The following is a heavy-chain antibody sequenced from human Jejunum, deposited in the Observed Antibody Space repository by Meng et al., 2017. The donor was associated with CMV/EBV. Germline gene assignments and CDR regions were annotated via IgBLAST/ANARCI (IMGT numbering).Heavy chain of an antibody. CDR1: GFTVGDNY. Sequence: EVQLVESGGGLVLHGGSLRPACTASGFTVGDNYLTWVRQPPGKGLECVSFIYNNGNTYYADSVKGRFTISRDNSKNTVYLQMNSLRAEDTAVYYCAKGGGTYYQGWFDPWGQGTLVTVSS. CDR3: AKGGGTYYQGWFDP. J-gene: IGHJ5*02. V-gene: IGHV3-66*01. CDR2: IYNNGNT. D-gene: IGHD1-26*01.